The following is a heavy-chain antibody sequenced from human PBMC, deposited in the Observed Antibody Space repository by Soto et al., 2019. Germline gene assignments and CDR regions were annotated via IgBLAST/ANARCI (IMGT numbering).Heavy chain of an antibody. CDR2: IYYSGST. CDR1: GGSISSYY. CDR3: ARDRPYGGEFDY. J-gene: IGHJ4*02. V-gene: IGHV4-59*01. Sequence: SETLSLTCTVSGGSISSYYWSWIRQPPGKGLEWIGYIYYSGSTNYNPSLKSRVTISVDTSKNQFSLKLSSVTAADTAVYYCARDRPYGGEFDYWGQGTLVTVSS. D-gene: IGHD2-21*01.